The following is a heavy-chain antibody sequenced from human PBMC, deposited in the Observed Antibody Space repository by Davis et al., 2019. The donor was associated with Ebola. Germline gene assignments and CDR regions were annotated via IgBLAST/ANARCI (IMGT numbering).Heavy chain of an antibody. CDR3: AKDNFMSYSSSWDHYDY. CDR1: GLTFTTSW. D-gene: IGHD6-13*01. J-gene: IGHJ4*02. CDR2: ISGSGGST. V-gene: IGHV3-23*01. Sequence: GESLKISCVASGLTFTTSWMSWVRQAPGKGLEWVSAISGSGGSTYYADSVKGRFTISRDNSKNTLYLQMNSLRAEETAVYYCAKDNFMSYSSSWDHYDYWGQGTLVTVSS.